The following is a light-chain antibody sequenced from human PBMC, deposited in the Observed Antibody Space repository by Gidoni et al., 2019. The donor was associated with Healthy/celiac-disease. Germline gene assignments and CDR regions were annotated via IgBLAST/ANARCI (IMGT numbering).Light chain of an antibody. CDR1: QDISNY. CDR3: QQYDNLLLT. V-gene: IGKV1-33*01. Sequence: IPITPSPSSLSASVGDRVTITCQASQDISNYLNWYQQKPGKAPKLLIYDASNLETGVPSRFSGSGSGTDFTFTISSLQPEDIATYYCQQYDNLLLTFGGGTKVEIK. J-gene: IGKJ4*01. CDR2: DAS.